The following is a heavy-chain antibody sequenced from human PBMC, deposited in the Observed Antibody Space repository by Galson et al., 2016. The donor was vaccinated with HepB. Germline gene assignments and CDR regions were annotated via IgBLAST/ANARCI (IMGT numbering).Heavy chain of an antibody. Sequence: SVKVSCKASGGTFSTRTISWVRQAPGQGLEWMGGVIPIFDKSNYALKFQGRVTISADESTSTAYMELSSLTSDDTALYYCTRDGEGSGRYFDYWGQGTLVTVSS. CDR3: TRDGEGSGRYFDY. CDR1: GGTFSTRT. D-gene: IGHD1-26*01. J-gene: IGHJ4*02. V-gene: IGHV1-69*13. CDR2: VIPIFDKS.